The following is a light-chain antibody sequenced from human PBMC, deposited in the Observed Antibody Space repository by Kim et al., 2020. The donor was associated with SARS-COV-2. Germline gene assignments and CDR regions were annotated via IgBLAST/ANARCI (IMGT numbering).Light chain of an antibody. CDR1: ELGDKY. V-gene: IGLV3-1*01. Sequence: VSPGQTASITCSGDELGDKYACWYQQKPGLSPVLVIYQDNKRPSEFPERFSGSNSGNTATLTISGTQAMDEADYYCQAWDGNTAVFGGGTQLTVL. CDR2: QDN. J-gene: IGLJ3*02. CDR3: QAWDGNTAV.